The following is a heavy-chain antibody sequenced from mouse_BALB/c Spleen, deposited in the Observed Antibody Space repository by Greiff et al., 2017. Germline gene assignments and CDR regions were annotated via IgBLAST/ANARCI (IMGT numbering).Heavy chain of an antibody. J-gene: IGHJ4*01. CDR2: ISSGGSYT. CDR1: GFTFSSYA. V-gene: IGHV5-9-3*01. CDR3: ARHGYGNPENAMDY. D-gene: IGHD2-10*02. Sequence: EVHLVESGGGLVKPGGSLKLSCAASGFTFSSYAMSWVRQTPEKRLEWVATISSGGSYTYYPDSVKGRFTISRDNAKNTLYLQMSSLRSEDTAMYYCARHGYGNPENAMDYWGQGTSVTVSS.